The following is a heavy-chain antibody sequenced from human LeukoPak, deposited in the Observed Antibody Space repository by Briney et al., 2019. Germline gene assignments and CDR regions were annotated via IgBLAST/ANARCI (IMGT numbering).Heavy chain of an antibody. V-gene: IGHV3-15*01. Sequence: PSETLSLTCTVSGGSISSYYWSWVRQAPGKGLEWVGRIKSKTDGGTADYAAPVKGRFTISRDDSKNTLYLQMNSLKIEDTAVYYCITIVGGYWGQGTLVTVSS. J-gene: IGHJ4*02. CDR3: ITIVGGY. CDR1: GGSISSYY. CDR2: IKSKTDGGTA. D-gene: IGHD1-26*01.